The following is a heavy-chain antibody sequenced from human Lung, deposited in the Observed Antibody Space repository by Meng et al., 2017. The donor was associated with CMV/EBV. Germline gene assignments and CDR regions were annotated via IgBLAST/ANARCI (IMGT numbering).Heavy chain of an antibody. Sequence: SGVGVGWIRQPPGKAPEWLSLIYWNDDKRYSPFLKSRLTITKDTSKNQVVLTMTNMDLVDTATYYCAHRDSITGTSGSLGEYYFDYWGQGTLVTVSS. J-gene: IGHJ4*02. D-gene: IGHD1-7*01. CDR1: SGVG. CDR3: AHRDSITGTSGSLGEYYFDY. CDR2: IYWNDDK. V-gene: IGHV2-5*01.